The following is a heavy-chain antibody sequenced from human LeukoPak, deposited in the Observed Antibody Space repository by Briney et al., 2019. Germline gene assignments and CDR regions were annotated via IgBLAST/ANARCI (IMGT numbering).Heavy chain of an antibody. CDR2: ISSTNGHT. D-gene: IGHD6-19*01. Sequence: GGSLRLSCAASGFSFSFSNMNWVRQAPGKGLEWVSYISSTNGHTYYADSVNGRFTISRDTAKNSLYLQMNSLRVEDTAIYFCARDKDSSGLYGGADLWGQGVLVTVSA. J-gene: IGHJ5*02. V-gene: IGHV3-21*03. CDR1: GFSFSFSN. CDR3: ARDKDSSGLYGGADL.